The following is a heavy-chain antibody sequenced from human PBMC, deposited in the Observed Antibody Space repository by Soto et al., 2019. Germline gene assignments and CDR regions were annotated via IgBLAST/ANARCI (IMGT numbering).Heavy chain of an antibody. CDR1: GFSLSNSG. D-gene: IGHD3-16*01. CDR2: IKEDGSGK. V-gene: IGHV3-7*03. J-gene: IGHJ4*02. CDR3: VRVGRLGGY. Sequence: GGSLRLSCLASGFSLSNSGMFWVRQAPGKGLGWVANIKEDGSGKYYVDSVKGRFPISRDNARNSLYLQMNSLRVEDTAVYYCVRVGRLGGYWGQGALVTVSS.